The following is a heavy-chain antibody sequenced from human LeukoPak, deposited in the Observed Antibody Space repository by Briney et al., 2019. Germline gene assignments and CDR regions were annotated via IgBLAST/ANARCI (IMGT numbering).Heavy chain of an antibody. CDR1: GFTFSSYD. D-gene: IGHD3-22*01. J-gene: IGHJ4*02. V-gene: IGHV3-30*02. CDR2: IRYDGSNK. Sequence: PGGSLRLSCAASGFTFSSYDMHWVRQAPGKGLEWVAFIRYDGSNKYYADSVKGRFTISRDNSKNTLYLQMNSLRAEDTAVYYCAKAPVAYYYDSSGYYLGFDYWGQGTLVTVSS. CDR3: AKAPVAYYYDSSGYYLGFDY.